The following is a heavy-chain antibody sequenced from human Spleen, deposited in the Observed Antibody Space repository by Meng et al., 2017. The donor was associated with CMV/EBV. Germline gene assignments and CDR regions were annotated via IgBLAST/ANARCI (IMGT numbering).Heavy chain of an antibody. D-gene: IGHD6-13*01. Sequence: SVKVSCKASGGTFSTYAINWVRQAPGQGLEWMGGIIPIFGTANYAQKFQDRVTITTDESTRTAYMDLSSLRSEDTAVYYCARHRLAAPISYLDYWGQGALVTVSS. CDR3: ARHRLAAPISYLDY. V-gene: IGHV1-69*05. J-gene: IGHJ4*02. CDR1: GGTFSTYA. CDR2: IIPIFGTA.